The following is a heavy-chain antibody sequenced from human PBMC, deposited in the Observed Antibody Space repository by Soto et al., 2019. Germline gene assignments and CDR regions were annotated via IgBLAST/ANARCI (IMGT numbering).Heavy chain of an antibody. CDR3: ARRGFSSGPSGGWFDP. J-gene: IGHJ5*02. CDR2: IYWDDDK. V-gene: IGHV2-5*02. D-gene: IGHD3-22*01. CDR1: GFSLSTSGVG. Sequence: QITLKESGPTLVKPTQPLTLTCTFSGFSLSTSGVGVGWIRQPPGKALEWLALIYWDDDKRYRPSLKSRLTITKDTSKNQRVLTMANRDPVDTATDYCARRGFSSGPSGGWFDPWGQGTLVTVSS.